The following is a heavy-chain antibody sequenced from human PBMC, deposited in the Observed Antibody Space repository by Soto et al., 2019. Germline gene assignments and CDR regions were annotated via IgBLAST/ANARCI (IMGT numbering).Heavy chain of an antibody. CDR3: ARYPTGLNWFDP. CDR1: GGSISSYY. D-gene: IGHD4-17*01. V-gene: IGHV4-59*12. Sequence: PSETLSLTCTVSGGSISSYYWSWIRQPPGKGLEWIGYIYYSGSTNYNPSLTSRVTISVDTSKNQFSLKLSSVTAADTAVYYCARYPTGLNWFDPWGQGTLVTVSS. CDR2: IYYSGST. J-gene: IGHJ5*02.